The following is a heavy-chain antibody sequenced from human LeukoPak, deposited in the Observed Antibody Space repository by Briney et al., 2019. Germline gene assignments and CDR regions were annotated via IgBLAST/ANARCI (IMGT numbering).Heavy chain of an antibody. V-gene: IGHV1-24*01. Sequence: ASVKVSCKVSGYTLTELSMHWVRQAPGKGLEWMGGFDPEDGETIYAQKFQGRVTMTEDTSTDTAYMELSSLRSDDTAVYYCARAAHDYYDSSGYPYYFDYWGQGTLVTVSS. CDR1: GYTLTELS. D-gene: IGHD3-22*01. J-gene: IGHJ4*02. CDR3: ARAAHDYYDSSGYPYYFDY. CDR2: FDPEDGET.